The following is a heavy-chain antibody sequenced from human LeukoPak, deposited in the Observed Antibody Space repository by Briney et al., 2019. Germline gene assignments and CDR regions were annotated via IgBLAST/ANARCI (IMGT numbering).Heavy chain of an antibody. CDR1: GFSFHDYA. V-gene: IGHV3-23*01. CDR3: AKDLITMVRGVFKD. Sequence: GRSLRLSCAASGFSFHDYAMYWVRQSPGKGLEWVSSISGSGGSTYYADSVKGRFTISRDNSKNTVYLQMNSLRAEDTAVYYCAKDLITMVRGVFKDWGQGTLVTVSS. CDR2: ISGSGGST. J-gene: IGHJ4*02. D-gene: IGHD3-10*01.